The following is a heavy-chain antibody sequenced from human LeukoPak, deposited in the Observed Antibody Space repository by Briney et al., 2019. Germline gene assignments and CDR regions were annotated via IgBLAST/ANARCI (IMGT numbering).Heavy chain of an antibody. J-gene: IGHJ4*02. CDR2: IYSGGTI. CDR1: GFTVSSNY. CDR3: AREGSYDGSTMWYFDY. Sequence: GGSLRLSCAASGFTVSSNYMACVRQAPGKGLEWVSVIYSGGTIYYADSVKGRFTISRDNSKSTLYLQMNSLRAEDTAVYYCAREGSYDGSTMWYFDYWGQGTLVTVSS. D-gene: IGHD3-22*01. V-gene: IGHV3-53*01.